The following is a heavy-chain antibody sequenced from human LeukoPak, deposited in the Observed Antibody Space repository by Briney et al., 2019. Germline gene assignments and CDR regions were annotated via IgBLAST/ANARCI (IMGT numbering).Heavy chain of an antibody. Sequence: GGSLRLSCVVSGFTFSSNYMSWVRQAPGKGLEWVSVLYSGGNTYHADSVKGRFTISRDNSKNTLYLQMNGLRAEDTAVYYCAREGASSSFGYWGQGTLVTVSS. CDR3: AREGASSSFGY. D-gene: IGHD6-13*01. CDR1: GFTFSSNY. CDR2: LYSGGNT. V-gene: IGHV3-53*01. J-gene: IGHJ4*02.